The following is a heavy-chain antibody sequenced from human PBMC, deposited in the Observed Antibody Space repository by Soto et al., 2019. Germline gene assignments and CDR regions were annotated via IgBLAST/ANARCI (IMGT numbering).Heavy chain of an antibody. J-gene: IGHJ4*02. Sequence: ASVKVSCKASGYTFTSYYMHWVRQVPGQGLEWMGIINPSGGSTRYAQKFQGRVTMTRDTSTSTVYMELSSLRSEDTAVYYCARGLIYDSSGYYFDYWGQGTLVTVSS. CDR3: ARGLIYDSSGYYFDY. CDR2: INPSGGST. CDR1: GYTFTSYY. D-gene: IGHD3-22*01. V-gene: IGHV1-46*01.